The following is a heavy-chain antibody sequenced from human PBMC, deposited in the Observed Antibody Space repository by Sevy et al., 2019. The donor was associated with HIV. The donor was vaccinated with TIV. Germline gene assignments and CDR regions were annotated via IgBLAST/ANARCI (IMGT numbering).Heavy chain of an antibody. CDR2: IRYDGSNK. J-gene: IGHJ6*03. Sequence: QPGGSLRLSCAASGFTFSSYGMHWVRQAPGKGLEWVAFIRYDGSNKYYADSVKGRFTISRDNSKNTLYLQMNSLRAEDTAVYYCAKVPAGGTTLYYYYYMDVWGKGTTVTVSS. CDR1: GFTFSSYG. V-gene: IGHV3-30*02. D-gene: IGHD1-7*01. CDR3: AKVPAGGTTLYYYYYMDV.